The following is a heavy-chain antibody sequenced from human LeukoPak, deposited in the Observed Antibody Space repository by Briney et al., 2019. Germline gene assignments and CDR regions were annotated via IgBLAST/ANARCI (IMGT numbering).Heavy chain of an antibody. CDR1: GYTLTELS. J-gene: IGHJ3*02. Sequence: ASVKVSCKVSGYTLTELSMHWVQQAPGKGLEWMGGFDSEDGETIYAQKFQGRVTMTEDTSTDTAYMELSSLRSEDTAVYYCATDHPTATWAVAGTRAFDIWGQGTMVTVSS. CDR2: FDSEDGET. D-gene: IGHD6-19*01. CDR3: ATDHPTATWAVAGTRAFDI. V-gene: IGHV1-24*01.